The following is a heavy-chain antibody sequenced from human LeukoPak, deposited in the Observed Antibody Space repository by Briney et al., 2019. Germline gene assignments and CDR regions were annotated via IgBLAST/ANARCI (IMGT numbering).Heavy chain of an antibody. V-gene: IGHV4-34*01. CDR2: INHSGST. CDR1: GGSFSGYY. CDR3: ARTLAMRNWFDP. D-gene: IGHD2-2*01. Sequence: SETLSLTCAVYGGSFSGYYWSWIRQPPGKGLERIGEINHSGSTNYNPSLKSRVTISVDTSKNQFSLKLSSVTAADTAVYYCARTLAMRNWFDPWGQGTLVTVSS. J-gene: IGHJ5*02.